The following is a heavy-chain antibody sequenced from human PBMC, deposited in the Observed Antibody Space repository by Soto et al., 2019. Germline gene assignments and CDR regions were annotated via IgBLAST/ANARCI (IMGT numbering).Heavy chain of an antibody. D-gene: IGHD2-15*01. CDR1: GGSIIDSGSFY. CDR2: IYYSGST. J-gene: IGHJ5*02. CDR3: ARGEVVASNRFDP. Sequence: QVQMQESGPGLVKPSQTLYLTCSVSGGSIIDSGSFYWNWIRQHPGKGLEWIGYIYYSGSTYYNRSLKSRATISLDTSKNQFSLKLTSVPAAETAVYYCARGEVVASNRFDPWGQGTLVTVSS. V-gene: IGHV4-31*03.